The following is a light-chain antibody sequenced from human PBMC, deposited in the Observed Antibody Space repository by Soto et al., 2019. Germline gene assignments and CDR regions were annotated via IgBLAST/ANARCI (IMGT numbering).Light chain of an antibody. CDR2: DAY. V-gene: IGKV1-39*01. CDR1: QTISRS. Sequence: DIQMTQSPSSLSASVVDRVTITCRASQTISRSLNGYQHKPGTAPRLLIYDAYTLSSGVPSRFSGSGSGTDFTLTITNLQPEDFATYYGQQRSNTLLTFGGGTKVDIK. J-gene: IGKJ4*01. CDR3: QQRSNTLLT.